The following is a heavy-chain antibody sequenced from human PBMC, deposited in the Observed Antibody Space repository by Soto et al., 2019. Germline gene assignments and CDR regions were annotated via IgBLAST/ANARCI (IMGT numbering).Heavy chain of an antibody. Sequence: NPSETLSLTCTVSGGSISSSSYYWGWIRQPPGKGLEWIGSIYYSGSTYYNPSLKSRVTISVDTSKNQFSLKLSSVTAADTAVYYCASSIAARPYHYFDYWGQGTLVTVSS. CDR1: GGSISSSSYY. CDR2: IYYSGST. CDR3: ASSIAARPYHYFDY. V-gene: IGHV4-39*01. D-gene: IGHD6-6*01. J-gene: IGHJ4*02.